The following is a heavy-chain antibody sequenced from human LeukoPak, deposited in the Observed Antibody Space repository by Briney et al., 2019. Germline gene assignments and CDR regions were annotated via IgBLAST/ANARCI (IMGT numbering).Heavy chain of an antibody. CDR1: GFTFGDYA. J-gene: IGHJ4*02. CDR3: ARVSDSIR. CDR2: ISSSSSYI. Sequence: PGRSLRLSCTASGFTFGDYAMSWVRQAPGKGLEWVSSISSSSSYIYYADSVKGRFTISRDNAKNSLYLQMNSLRAEDTAVYYCARVSDSIRWGQGTLVTVSS. D-gene: IGHD5-24*01. V-gene: IGHV3-21*01.